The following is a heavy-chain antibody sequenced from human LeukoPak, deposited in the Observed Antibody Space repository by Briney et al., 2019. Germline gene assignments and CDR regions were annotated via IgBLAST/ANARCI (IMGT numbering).Heavy chain of an antibody. CDR3: AKDSGSLYCTTTICYAPTGD. CDR2: IRHDGNDK. J-gene: IGHJ4*02. D-gene: IGHD2-2*01. CDR1: GLTFRSYG. Sequence: GGSLRLSCITSGLTFRSYGMHWVRQSPGKGLEWVSFIRHDGNDKYYSDSVKGRFTISRDNSKNTLYLQMNTLRVEDTAVYYCAKDSGSLYCTTTICYAPTGDWGQGTLVTVSS. V-gene: IGHV3-30*02.